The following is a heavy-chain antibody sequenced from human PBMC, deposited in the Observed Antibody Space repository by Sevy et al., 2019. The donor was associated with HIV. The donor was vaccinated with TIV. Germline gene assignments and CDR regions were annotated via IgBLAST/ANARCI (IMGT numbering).Heavy chain of an antibody. CDR1: GFTFSSYA. D-gene: IGHD3-22*01. J-gene: IGHJ6*02. CDR3: AKDRPDSSGYYYLVSYYYYYGMDV. V-gene: IGHV3-23*01. CDR2: ISGSGGST. Sequence: GGSLRLSCAASGFTFSSYAMCWVRQAPGKGLEWVSAISGSGGSTYYADSVKGRFTISRDNSKNTLYLQMNSLRAEDTAVYYCAKDRPDSSGYYYLVSYYYYYGMDVWGQGTTVTVSS.